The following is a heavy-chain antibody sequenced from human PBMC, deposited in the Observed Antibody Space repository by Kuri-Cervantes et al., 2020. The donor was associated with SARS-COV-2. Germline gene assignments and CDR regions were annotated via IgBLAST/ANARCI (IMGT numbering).Heavy chain of an antibody. CDR1: GGSFSGYY. CDR3: ARRAMVAAIYDAFDI. V-gene: IGHV4-34*01. D-gene: IGHD2-15*01. CDR2: INHSGST. J-gene: IGHJ3*02. Sequence: SQTLSLTCAVDGGSFSGYYWSWIRQPPGKGLEWIGEINHSGSTNYNPSLKSRVTISVDTSKNQFSLKLSSVTAADTAVYYCARRAMVAAIYDAFDIWGQGTMVTVSS.